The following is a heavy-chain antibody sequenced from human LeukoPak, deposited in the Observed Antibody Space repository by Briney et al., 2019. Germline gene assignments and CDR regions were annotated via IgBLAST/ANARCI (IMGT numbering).Heavy chain of an antibody. V-gene: IGHV1-69*04. CDR1: GGTFSSYA. J-gene: IGHJ5*02. Sequence: SVKVSCKASGGTFSSYAISWVRQAPGQGLEWMGRIIPIFGIANYAQKFQGRVTITADKSTSTAYMELSSLRSEDTAVYYCARSPMSSSWYNWFDPWGQGTLVTVSS. CDR3: ARSPMSSSWYNWFDP. CDR2: IIPIFGIA. D-gene: IGHD6-13*01.